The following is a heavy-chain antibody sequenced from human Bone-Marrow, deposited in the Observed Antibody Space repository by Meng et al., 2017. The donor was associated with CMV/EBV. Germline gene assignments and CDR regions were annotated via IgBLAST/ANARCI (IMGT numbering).Heavy chain of an antibody. Sequence: GGSLRLSCAASGFTFDDYGMSWVRQAPGKGLEWVSGINWIGGNTHYADSVKGRFTISRDNAKNSLYLQMNSLRAGDTALYYCARATLPHYYDSSGYYVAFDYWGPGTLVTGSS. CDR3: ARATLPHYYDSSGYYVAFDY. CDR2: INWIGGNT. J-gene: IGHJ4*02. D-gene: IGHD3-22*01. CDR1: GFTFDDYG. V-gene: IGHV3-20*04.